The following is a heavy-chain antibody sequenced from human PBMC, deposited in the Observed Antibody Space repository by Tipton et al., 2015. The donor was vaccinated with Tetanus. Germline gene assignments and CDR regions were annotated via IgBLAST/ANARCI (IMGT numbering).Heavy chain of an antibody. D-gene: IGHD2/OR15-2a*01. Sequence: GSLRLSCAASGYTFTRYWMSWVRQAPGKGLEWVGNINQDGTESYYVDSMKDRFTISRDNAKNSLYLDMNSLREDDTAVYYCARGFLIAGSYFDFWGQGALVTVSS. CDR1: GYTFTRYW. J-gene: IGHJ4*02. CDR2: INQDGTES. V-gene: IGHV3-7*01. CDR3: ARGFLIAGSYFDF.